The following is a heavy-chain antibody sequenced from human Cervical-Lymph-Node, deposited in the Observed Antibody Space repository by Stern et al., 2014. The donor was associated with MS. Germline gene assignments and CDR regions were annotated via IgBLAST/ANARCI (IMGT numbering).Heavy chain of an antibody. Sequence: QVQLVQSGGGVVQPGRSLRLSCAVSGFSLNSLGMHWVRQAPGQGLEWVAVLSFVGSNKRYGASVTGRFTISSDNSHTPLYLPMSSLRPEETDVDYCFGVGDAMHVGGQGTTVIVSS. CDR3: FGVGDAMHV. V-gene: IGHV3-30*03. D-gene: IGHD3-10*01. CDR1: GFSLNSLG. J-gene: IGHJ6*02. CDR2: LSFVGSNK.